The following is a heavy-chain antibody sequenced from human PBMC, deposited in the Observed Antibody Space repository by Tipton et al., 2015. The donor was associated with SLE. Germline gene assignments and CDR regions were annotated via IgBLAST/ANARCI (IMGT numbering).Heavy chain of an antibody. V-gene: IGHV4-4*02. CDR1: GGSISSSNW. J-gene: IGHJ4*02. Sequence: TLSLTCAVSGGSISSSNWWSWVRQPPGKGLEWIGVIYHSGSTYYNPSLKSRVTISVDTAKKQFSLKLSSVTAADTAVYYCARDFYDSSGYYSPFDYWGQGTLVTVSS. CDR2: IYHSGST. CDR3: ARDFYDSSGYYSPFDY. D-gene: IGHD3-22*01.